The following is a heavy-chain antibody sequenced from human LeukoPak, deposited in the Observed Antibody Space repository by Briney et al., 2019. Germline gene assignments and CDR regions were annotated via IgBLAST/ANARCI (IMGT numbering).Heavy chain of an antibody. CDR3: AKARYYYYDSSGSAPGAVYFDY. J-gene: IGHJ4*02. CDR2: ISGSGGST. D-gene: IGHD3-22*01. V-gene: IGHV3-23*01. CDR1: GFTFSSYG. Sequence: PGGSLRLSCAASGFTFSSYGMSWVRQAPGKGLEWVSAISGSGGSTYYADSVKGRFTISRDNSKNTLYLQMNSLRAEDTAVYYCAKARYYYYDSSGSAPGAVYFDYWGQGSLVTVSS.